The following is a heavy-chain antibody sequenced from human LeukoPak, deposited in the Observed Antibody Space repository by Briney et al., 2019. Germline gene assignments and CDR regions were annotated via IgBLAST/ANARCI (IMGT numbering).Heavy chain of an antibody. J-gene: IGHJ4*02. D-gene: IGHD3-10*01. Sequence: GGSLRLSCAASGFTFSSYGMSWVRQAPGKGLEWVSAITATSSSTHDADSVKGRFTISRDNSKNTLYLQMNSLRAEDTAVYYCAKDRHNYYGSGSYYDYWGQGTLVTVSS. CDR2: ITATSSST. V-gene: IGHV3-23*01. CDR1: GFTFSSYG. CDR3: AKDRHNYYGSGSYYDY.